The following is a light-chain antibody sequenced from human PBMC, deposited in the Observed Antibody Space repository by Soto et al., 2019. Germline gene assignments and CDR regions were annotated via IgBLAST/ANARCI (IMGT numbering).Light chain of an antibody. CDR1: SSNIGAGYD. V-gene: IGLV1-40*01. J-gene: IGLJ2*01. Sequence: QSVLTQPPSVSGAPGQRVTISCTGSSSNIGAGYDVHWYQQLPGTAPKLLIYGNTNRPSGVPDRFSGSKSGTSASLAITGLQPEDEADYYCQSYDRSLSVRVFGGGTQLTVL. CDR3: QSYDRSLSVRV. CDR2: GNT.